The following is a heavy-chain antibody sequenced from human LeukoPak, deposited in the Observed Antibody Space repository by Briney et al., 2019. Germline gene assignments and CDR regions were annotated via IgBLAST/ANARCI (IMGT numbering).Heavy chain of an antibody. J-gene: IGHJ4*02. CDR2: INPYSGGT. CDR3: ATKSTGITGPY. V-gene: IGHV1-2*02. D-gene: IGHD2-8*02. Sequence: ASVKVSCKASGYTFTGYLMHWVRQAPGQGPEWMGWINPYSGGTNYAQKFQGRVTMTRDTSISTAYMELSSLRSDDTSVYYCATKSTGITGPYWGQGTLVTVSS. CDR1: GYTFTGYL.